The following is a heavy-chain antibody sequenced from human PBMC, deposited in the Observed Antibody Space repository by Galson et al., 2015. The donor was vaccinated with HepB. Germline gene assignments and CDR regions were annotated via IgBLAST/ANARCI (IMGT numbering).Heavy chain of an antibody. CDR3: ARDISGYDIFSGVDY. V-gene: IGHV3-11*06. CDR2: ISSSSSYT. J-gene: IGHJ4*02. Sequence: SLRLSCAASGFTFSDYYMSWVRQAPGKGLEWVSYISSSSSYTNYADSVKGRFTISRDNAKNSLYLQMNSLRAEDTAVYYCARDISGYDIFSGVDYWGQGTLVTVSS. CDR1: GFTFSDYY. D-gene: IGHD3-9*01.